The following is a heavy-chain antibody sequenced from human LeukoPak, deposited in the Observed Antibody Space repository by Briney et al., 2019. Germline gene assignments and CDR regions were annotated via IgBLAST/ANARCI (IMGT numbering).Heavy chain of an antibody. J-gene: IGHJ6*03. Sequence: GRSLRLSCAASGFTFSSYAMHWVRQTPGKGLEWVAVISYDGSNKYYADSVKGRFTISRDNSKNTLYLQMNSLRAEDTAVYYCARGNTAPTYHYYYMDVWGKGTTVTVSS. D-gene: IGHD5-18*01. V-gene: IGHV3-30-3*01. CDR3: ARGNTAPTYHYYYMDV. CDR1: GFTFSSYA. CDR2: ISYDGSNK.